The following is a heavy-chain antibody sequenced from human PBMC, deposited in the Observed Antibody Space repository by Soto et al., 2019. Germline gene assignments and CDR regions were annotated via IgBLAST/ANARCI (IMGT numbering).Heavy chain of an antibody. CDR1: GGSFSGYY. CDR3: ARTRRYCSGGSCYSSWGYYYYGMDV. Sequence: QVQLQQWGAGLLKPSETLSLTCAVYGGSFSGYYWSWIRQPPGKGLEWIGEINHSGSTNYNPSLKSRVNISVDTSKNQFSLKLSSVTAADTAVYYCARTRRYCSGGSCYSSWGYYYYGMDVWGQGTTVTVSS. D-gene: IGHD2-15*01. J-gene: IGHJ6*02. V-gene: IGHV4-34*01. CDR2: INHSGST.